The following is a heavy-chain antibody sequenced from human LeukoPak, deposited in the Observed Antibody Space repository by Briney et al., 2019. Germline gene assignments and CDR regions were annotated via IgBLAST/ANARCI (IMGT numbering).Heavy chain of an antibody. CDR3: AKGGPYYSFCCGPEWYFDY. CDR1: GFTFGSYA. J-gene: IGHJ4*02. CDR2: ISGSGGST. D-gene: IGHD3-3*01. Sequence: PGGSLRLSCAASGFTFGSYAMGCVRQAPGKGLEWVSAISGSGGSTYYADSVKGRFTISRDNSKNTLYLQMNSLRAEDTAVYYCAKGGPYYSFCCGPEWYFDYWGQGTLVTVSS. V-gene: IGHV3-23*01.